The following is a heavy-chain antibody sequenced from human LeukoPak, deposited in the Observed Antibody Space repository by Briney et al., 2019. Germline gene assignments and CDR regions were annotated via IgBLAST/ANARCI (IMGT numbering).Heavy chain of an antibody. J-gene: IGHJ6*03. V-gene: IGHV4-38-2*02. CDR3: AREGDVDTAMVTRYYYYMDV. CDR2: IYHSGST. D-gene: IGHD5-18*01. CDR1: GYSISSGYY. Sequence: SETLPLTCTVSGYSISSGYYWGWIRQPPGKGLEWIGSIYHSGSTYYNPSLKSRVTISVDTSKNQFSLKLSSVTAADTAVYYCAREGDVDTAMVTRYYYYMDVWGKGTTVTVSS.